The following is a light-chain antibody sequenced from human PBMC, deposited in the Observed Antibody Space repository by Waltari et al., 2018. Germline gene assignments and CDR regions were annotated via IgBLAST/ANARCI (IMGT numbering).Light chain of an antibody. Sequence: DIQMTQSPSSLSASVGDRVTITCRASQSISSYLNWYQQKPGKAPKLLIYAASSLQSGVPSRFSGSGSGTDFTLTISSLQPEDFATYYCQQLNSYPSFGGGTKVEIK. CDR1: QSISSY. CDR3: QQLNSYPS. J-gene: IGKJ4*01. CDR2: AAS. V-gene: IGKV1-39*01.